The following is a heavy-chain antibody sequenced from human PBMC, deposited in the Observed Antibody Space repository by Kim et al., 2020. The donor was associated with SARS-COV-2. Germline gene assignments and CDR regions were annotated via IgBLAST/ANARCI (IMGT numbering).Heavy chain of an antibody. V-gene: IGHV4-59*01. CDR3: ARGVPAAKSITGWFDP. D-gene: IGHD2-2*01. Sequence: SETLSLTCTVSGGPISSYYWSWIRQPPGKGLEWIGYIYYSGSTNYNPSLKSRVTISVDTSKNQFSLKLSSVTAADTAVYYCARGVPAAKSITGWFDPWG. CDR1: GGPISSYY. CDR2: IYYSGST. J-gene: IGHJ5*02.